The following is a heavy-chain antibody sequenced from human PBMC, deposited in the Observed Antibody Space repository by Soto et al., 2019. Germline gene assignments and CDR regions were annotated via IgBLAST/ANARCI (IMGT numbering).Heavy chain of an antibody. V-gene: IGHV1-69*13. Sequence: SVKVSCKASGGTFSSYAISWVRQAPGQGLEWMGGIIPIFGTANYAQKFQGRVTITADESKNQFSLQLNSVTPEDTAVYYCARDRRNYLLDYWGQGTLVTVSS. CDR1: GGTFSSYA. CDR3: ARDRRNYLLDY. D-gene: IGHD1-7*01. J-gene: IGHJ4*02. CDR2: IIPIFGTA.